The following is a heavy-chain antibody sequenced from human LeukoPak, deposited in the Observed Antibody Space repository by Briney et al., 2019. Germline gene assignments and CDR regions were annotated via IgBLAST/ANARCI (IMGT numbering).Heavy chain of an antibody. J-gene: IGHJ3*01. V-gene: IGHV3-48*01. CDR1: GFTFSIFS. CDR2: ISGNTNTI. Sequence: GGSLRLSCTASGFTFSIFSMNWVRQAPGKGLERVSYISGNTNTIYYADSVKGRFTISRDNAMNSLYLQMNSLRAEDTAVYYCARDYQYAFDVWGQGTMLTVSS. CDR3: ARDYQYAFDV. D-gene: IGHD2-2*01.